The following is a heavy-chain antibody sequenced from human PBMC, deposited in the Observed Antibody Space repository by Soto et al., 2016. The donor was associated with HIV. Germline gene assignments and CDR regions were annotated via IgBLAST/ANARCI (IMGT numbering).Heavy chain of an antibody. V-gene: IGHV3-9*03. J-gene: IGHJ4*02. CDR3: AKGRTSSGWSLFDY. CDR1: GFTFDDYA. Sequence: EVQLVESGGGLVQPGRSLRLSCAASGFTFDDYAMHWVRQAPGKGLEWVSGISWNSGSIGYADSVKGRFTISRDNAKNSLYLQMNSLRAEDMALYYCAKGRTSSGWSLFDYWGQGTLVTVSS. D-gene: IGHD6-19*01. CDR2: ISWNSGSI.